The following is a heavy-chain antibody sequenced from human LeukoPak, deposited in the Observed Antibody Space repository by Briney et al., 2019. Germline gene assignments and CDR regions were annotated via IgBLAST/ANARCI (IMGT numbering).Heavy chain of an antibody. D-gene: IGHD5-12*01. CDR3: ARGYVATMKRQTTNWFDP. Sequence: SETLSLTGTVSGGSISSYYWSWIRQPAGKGLEWIGRIYTSGSTNYNPSLKSRVTMSVDTSKNQFSLKLSSVTAADTAVYYCARGYVATMKRQTTNWFDPWGQGTLVTVSS. J-gene: IGHJ5*02. CDR2: IYTSGST. V-gene: IGHV4-4*07. CDR1: GGSISSYY.